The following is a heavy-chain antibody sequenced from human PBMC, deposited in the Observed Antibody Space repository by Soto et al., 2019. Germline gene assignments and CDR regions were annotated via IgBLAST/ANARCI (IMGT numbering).Heavy chain of an antibody. J-gene: IGHJ6*02. Sequence: QVQLQQWGAGLLKPSETLSLTCAVYGGSFSGYYWSWIRQPPGKGLEWIGEINHSGSTNYNPSLKSRGTISVDTSKNQFSLKLSSVTAADTAVYYCARVARGLELRGRLYYYYGMDVWGQGTTVTVSS. CDR3: ARVARGLELRGRLYYYYGMDV. CDR1: GGSFSGYY. V-gene: IGHV4-34*01. D-gene: IGHD1-7*01. CDR2: INHSGST.